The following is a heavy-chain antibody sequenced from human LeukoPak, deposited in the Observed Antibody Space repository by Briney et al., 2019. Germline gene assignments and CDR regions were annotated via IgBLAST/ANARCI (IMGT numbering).Heavy chain of an antibody. CDR3: AKRPSDYGDYVTYFDY. V-gene: IGHV3-30*18. CDR1: GFSFISYG. J-gene: IGHJ4*02. D-gene: IGHD4-17*01. Sequence: GGSLRLSCAASGFSFISYGMHWVRQAPGKGMEWVGVISDDGRNKNYADSVKGRFTISRDNSKDTLYLQMNSLRDEDTAVYYCAKRPSDYGDYVTYFDYWGQGTLVTVSS. CDR2: ISDDGRNK.